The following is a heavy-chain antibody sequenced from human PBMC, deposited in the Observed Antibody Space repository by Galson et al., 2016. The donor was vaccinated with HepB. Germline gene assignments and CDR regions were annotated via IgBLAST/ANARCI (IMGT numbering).Heavy chain of an antibody. Sequence: QSGAEVKKPGESLKISCRGSGYTFSNYWIGWVRQMPGKGLEWMGIIYPRDSDIRYSPSFRGQVTFSVDTSITTAYLQWSSLKASDTAMYYCARRPAPGRFAAGYYYFDFWGQGTLVTVSS. D-gene: IGHD6-13*01. CDR2: IYPRDSDI. CDR3: ARRPAPGRFAAGYYYFDF. J-gene: IGHJ4*02. CDR1: GYTFSNYW. V-gene: IGHV5-51*01.